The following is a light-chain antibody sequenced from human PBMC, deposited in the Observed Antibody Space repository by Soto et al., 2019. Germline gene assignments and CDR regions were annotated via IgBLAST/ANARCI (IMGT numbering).Light chain of an antibody. J-gene: IGKJ5*01. Sequence: EIVLTQSPVTLSLSPGERATLSCRASQSVSIYLAWYQQKPGQAPRLLIYDASNRATGVPARFSGSGSGTDFTLTISSLEPEDFAVYYWQQRRYWQVTFGQGTRLEIK. CDR3: QQRRYWQVT. CDR2: DAS. CDR1: QSVSIY. V-gene: IGKV3D-11*02.